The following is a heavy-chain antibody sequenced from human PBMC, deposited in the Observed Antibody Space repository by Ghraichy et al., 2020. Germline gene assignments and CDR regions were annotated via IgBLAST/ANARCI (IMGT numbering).Heavy chain of an antibody. CDR1: GYTFTGYY. CDR2: INPNSGGT. J-gene: IGHJ3*02. Sequence: ASVKVSCKASGYTFTGYYMHWVRQAPGQGLEWMGRINPNSGGTNYAQKFQGRVTMTRDTSISTAYMELSRLRSDDTAVYYCARETYYYDSSGYLIWAAFDIWGQGTMVTVSS. V-gene: IGHV1-2*06. CDR3: ARETYYYDSSGYLIWAAFDI. D-gene: IGHD3-22*01.